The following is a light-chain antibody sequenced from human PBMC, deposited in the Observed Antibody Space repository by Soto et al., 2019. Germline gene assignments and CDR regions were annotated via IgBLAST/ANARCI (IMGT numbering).Light chain of an antibody. V-gene: IGKV3-20*01. CDR1: QTVSNNY. J-gene: IGKJ1*01. CDR3: QQYGSSPVT. Sequence: EIVLTQSPGTLSLSPVERATLSCRASQTVSNNYLAWYQQKPGQAPRFLIYDASSRATGIPDRFSGSGSGTDFTLTISRLEHEDFAVYYCQQYGSSPVTCGQGTKGDI. CDR2: DAS.